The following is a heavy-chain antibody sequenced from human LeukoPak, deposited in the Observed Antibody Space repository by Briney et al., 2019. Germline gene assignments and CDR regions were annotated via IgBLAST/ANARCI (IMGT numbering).Heavy chain of an antibody. CDR2: ISGSGGST. V-gene: IGHV3-23*01. CDR3: AKAVGPLLSRGYFDY. D-gene: IGHD2-21*02. Sequence: GGSLRLSCAASGFTFSSYVMSWVRQAPGKGLEWVSAISGSGGSTYYADSVKGRFTISRDNSKNTLCLQMNSLRAEDTAVYYCAKAVGPLLSRGYFDYWGQGTLVTVSS. CDR1: GFTFSSYV. J-gene: IGHJ4*02.